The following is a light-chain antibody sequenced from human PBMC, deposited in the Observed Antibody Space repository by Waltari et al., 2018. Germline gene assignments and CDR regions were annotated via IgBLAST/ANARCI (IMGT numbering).Light chain of an antibody. CDR3: QSFDSSHVV. V-gene: IGLV6-57*03. Sequence: FILPHPHSVPDSPGKTVPISCPRSNATMATNNVRWYQQRPGSAPTKVIYEDNQRPSGVPDRFSGSIDSSSNSASLIISGLKAEDEADYYCQSFDSSHVVFGGGTKLTVL. CDR2: EDN. CDR1: NATMATNN. J-gene: IGLJ2*01.